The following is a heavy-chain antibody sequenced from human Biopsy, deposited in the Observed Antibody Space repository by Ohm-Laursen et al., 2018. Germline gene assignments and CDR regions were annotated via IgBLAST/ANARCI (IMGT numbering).Heavy chain of an antibody. CDR3: AHGSGSYYKWDF. CDR2: VFDRGTT. Sequence: SETLSLTCALSGDSITRTSWSWIGQSPGKGLEWIGHVFDRGTTNYTASVRSRVTMSEDTSKKQFSLKINSVTAADTAIYYCAHGSGSYYKWDFWGRGILVTVSS. D-gene: IGHD3-10*01. V-gene: IGHV4-59*08. J-gene: IGHJ4*02. CDR1: GDSITRTS.